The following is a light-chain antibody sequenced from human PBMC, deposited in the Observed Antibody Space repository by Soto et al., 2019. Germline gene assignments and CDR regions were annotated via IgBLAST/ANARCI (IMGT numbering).Light chain of an antibody. J-gene: IGKJ1*01. CDR1: QSVSSTY. CDR3: QQYGNSPRA. CDR2: DVS. Sequence: EIVLTQSPGTLSLSPGERATLSCRASQSVSSTYLAWYQQKPGRAPRLLIHDVSRRVTGIPDRFSGSGSGTDFTLTISRLEPEDFAVYYCQQYGNSPRAFGQGTKVDIK. V-gene: IGKV3-20*01.